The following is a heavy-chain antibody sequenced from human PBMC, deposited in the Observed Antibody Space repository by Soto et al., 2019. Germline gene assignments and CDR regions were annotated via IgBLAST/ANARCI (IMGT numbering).Heavy chain of an antibody. CDR3: ARDVFCGGAPACPDMDV. Sequence: ASVKVSCKASGYTFSGYSITWVRQAPGQGLEWMGRISGYNGNTNYARTLRGRLTLTTDTSTSTAYMELRSLTPDDTAVYYCARDVFCGGAPACPDMDVWGQGTTVTVSS. CDR1: GYTFSGYS. CDR2: ISGYNGNT. J-gene: IGHJ6*02. D-gene: IGHD2-21*01. V-gene: IGHV1-18*04.